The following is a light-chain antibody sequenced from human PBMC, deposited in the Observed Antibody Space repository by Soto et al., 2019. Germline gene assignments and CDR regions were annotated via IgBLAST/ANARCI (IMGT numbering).Light chain of an antibody. J-gene: IGLJ2*01. V-gene: IGLV2-14*01. Sequence: QSALTQPASVSGSPGQSITISCTGTSSDVGAYIYVSWYQQYPGEAPKLMIYDVSNRFSGVSNRFSGSKSGNTASLTISGLQAEDEADYYCSSYTSSSTLLFGGGTKLTVL. CDR3: SSYTSSSTLL. CDR1: SSDVGAYIY. CDR2: DVS.